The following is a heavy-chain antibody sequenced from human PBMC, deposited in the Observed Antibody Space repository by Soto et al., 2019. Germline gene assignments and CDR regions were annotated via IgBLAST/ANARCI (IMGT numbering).Heavy chain of an antibody. CDR1: GFDFSNAW. CDR3: TRDQAYSSAV. D-gene: IGHD2-21*01. J-gene: IGHJ4*02. V-gene: IGHV3-74*01. Sequence: EVQLVESGGGLVQPGGSLRLSCAASGFDFSNAWMRWVRQAPGKGLVWVSHVNSDGSITTYADSVKGRFTISRDNAKNTVYLQMNSLRVEDTAVYYCTRDQAYSSAVWDQGTLVTVSS. CDR2: VNSDGSIT.